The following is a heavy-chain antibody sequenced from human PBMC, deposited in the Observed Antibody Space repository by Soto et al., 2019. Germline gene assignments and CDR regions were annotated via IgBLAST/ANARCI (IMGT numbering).Heavy chain of an antibody. CDR3: AHDSHGGHTCFDF. V-gene: IGHV4-30-4*01. D-gene: IGHD5-12*01. J-gene: IGHJ4*02. Sequence: SETLSLTCTVSGGSVSSGNVYWSWIRQSPGKGLEWIGHIYFNGKAYYSPSLKSRLAISLDTSNNHFSLKLSSVSAADTAVYYCAHDSHGGHTCFDFWGQGAPVTVSS. CDR1: GGSVSSGNVY. CDR2: IYFNGKA.